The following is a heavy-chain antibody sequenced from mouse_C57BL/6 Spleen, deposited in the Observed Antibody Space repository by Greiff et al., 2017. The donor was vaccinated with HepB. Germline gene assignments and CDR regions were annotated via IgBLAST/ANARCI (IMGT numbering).Heavy chain of an antibody. CDR1: GYSITSGYY. V-gene: IGHV3-6*01. J-gene: IGHJ4*01. CDR3: AGGSNLYYAMDY. CDR2: ISYDGSN. Sequence: VQLKESGPGLVKPSQSLSLTCSVTGYSITSGYYWNWIRQFPGNKLEWMGYISYDGSNNYNPSLKNRISITRDTSKNQFFLKLNSVTTEDTATYYCAGGSNLYYAMDYWGQGTSVTVSS. D-gene: IGHD2-5*01.